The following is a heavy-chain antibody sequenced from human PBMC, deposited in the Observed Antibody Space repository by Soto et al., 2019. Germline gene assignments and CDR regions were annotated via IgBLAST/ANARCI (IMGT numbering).Heavy chain of an antibody. V-gene: IGHV4-39*01. CDR3: ASQQLVHYYYGMDV. CDR1: GGSISSSSYY. J-gene: IGHJ6*02. CDR2: IYYSGST. Sequence: PETLSLTCXVSGGSISSSSYYWGWIRQPPGKGLEWIGSIYYSGSTYYNPSLKSRVTVSVDTSKNQFSLKLSSVTAADTAVYYCASQQLVHYYYGMDVWGQGTTVTVSS. D-gene: IGHD6-13*01.